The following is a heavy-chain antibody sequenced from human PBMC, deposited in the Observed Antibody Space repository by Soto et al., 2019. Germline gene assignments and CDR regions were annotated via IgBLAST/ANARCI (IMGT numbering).Heavy chain of an antibody. CDR1: GFTFSSYG. V-gene: IGHV3-30*18. J-gene: IGHJ4*02. CDR2: ILYDGSNK. D-gene: IGHD3-10*01. CDR3: AKRYYYGSGSSWYYLDY. Sequence: QVQLVESGGGVVQPGRSLRLSCAASGFTFSSYGMHWVRQAPGKGLEWVAVILYDGSNKYYADSVKGRFTISRDNSKNXXYLQMNSLRAEDTAVYYCAKRYYYGSGSSWYYLDYWGQGTLVTVSS.